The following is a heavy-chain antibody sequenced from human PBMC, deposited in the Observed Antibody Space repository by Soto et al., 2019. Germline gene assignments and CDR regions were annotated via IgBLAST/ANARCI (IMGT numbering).Heavy chain of an antibody. Sequence: LRLSCAASGFTFSYYSMTWVRQAPGKGLEWVSSISGSGSYIYYADSVRGRFTISRDNAKKSLFLQLNSLRAEDTAVYYCASSSSSWYPLDYWGQGTLVTVSS. D-gene: IGHD6-13*01. CDR1: GFTFSYYS. J-gene: IGHJ4*02. V-gene: IGHV3-21*01. CDR3: ASSSSSWYPLDY. CDR2: ISGSGSYI.